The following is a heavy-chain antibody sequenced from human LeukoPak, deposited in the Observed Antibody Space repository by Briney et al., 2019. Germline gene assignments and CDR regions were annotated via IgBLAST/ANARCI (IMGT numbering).Heavy chain of an antibody. V-gene: IGHV4-59*08. Sequence: SETLSLTCTVSGGSISSYYWSWIRQPPGKGLEWIGYIYYSGSTNYNPSLKSRVTISVDTSKNQFSLKLSSVTAADTAVYYCARFSYRTGYFDYWGQGTLVTVSS. CDR3: ARFSYRTGYFDY. CDR2: IYYSGST. D-gene: IGHD3-16*01. CDR1: GGSISSYY. J-gene: IGHJ4*02.